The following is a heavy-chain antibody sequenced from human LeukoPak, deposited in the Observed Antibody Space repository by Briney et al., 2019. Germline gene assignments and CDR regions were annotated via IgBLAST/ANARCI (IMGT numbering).Heavy chain of an antibody. Sequence: ASVKVSCKASGYTFTSYYMHWVRQAPGQGLEWMGWINPNSGGTNYAQKFQGRVTMTRDTSISTAYMELSRLRSDDTAVYYCARMGIQLWFSDFDYWGQGTLVTVSS. V-gene: IGHV1-2*02. CDR2: INPNSGGT. CDR1: GYTFTSYY. J-gene: IGHJ4*02. D-gene: IGHD5-18*01. CDR3: ARMGIQLWFSDFDY.